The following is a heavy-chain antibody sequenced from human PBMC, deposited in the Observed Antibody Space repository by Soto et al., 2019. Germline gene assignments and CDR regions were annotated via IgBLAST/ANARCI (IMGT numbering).Heavy chain of an antibody. CDR2: VKSKNDGGTT. CDR3: STYDYVWGTYRVRWAY. CDR1: GFTFSNAW. V-gene: IGHV3-15*07. Sequence: GGSLRLSCAASGFTFSNAWINWVRQTPGRGLEWVGRVKSKNDGGTTDYPAPVKGRFIISRDDSKNELYLQMNGLKTEDTAVYYCSTYDYVWGTYRVRWAYWGQGTLVTVSS. D-gene: IGHD3-16*02. J-gene: IGHJ4*02.